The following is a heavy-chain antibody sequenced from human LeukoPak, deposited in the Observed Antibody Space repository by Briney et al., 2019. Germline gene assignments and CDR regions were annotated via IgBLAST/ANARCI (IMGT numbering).Heavy chain of an antibody. CDR3: AGGPGGELRDHLFGY. D-gene: IGHD3-16*01. CDR1: GGSISSADFY. V-gene: IGHV4-30-4*08. CDR2: IYYTGST. J-gene: IGHJ4*02. Sequence: SETLSLTCTVSGGSISSADFYWAWIRQPPGKGLEWIGYIYYTGSTFYNPSLKSRVTISVDTSKNQFSLKLSSVTAADTAVYYCAGGPGGELRDHLFGYWGQGTLVTVSS.